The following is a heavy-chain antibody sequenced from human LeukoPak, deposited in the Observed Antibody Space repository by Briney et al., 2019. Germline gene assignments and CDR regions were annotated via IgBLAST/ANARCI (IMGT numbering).Heavy chain of an antibody. Sequence: PSETLSLTCTVSGGSISSYYWSWIRQPPGKGLEWIGYIYYSGSTNYNPSLKSRVTISVDTSKSQFSLRLSSVTAADTAVYYCARWYSSGWAFDYWGQGTLVTVSS. V-gene: IGHV4-59*01. J-gene: IGHJ4*02. CDR1: GGSISSYY. CDR3: ARWYSSGWAFDY. D-gene: IGHD6-19*01. CDR2: IYYSGST.